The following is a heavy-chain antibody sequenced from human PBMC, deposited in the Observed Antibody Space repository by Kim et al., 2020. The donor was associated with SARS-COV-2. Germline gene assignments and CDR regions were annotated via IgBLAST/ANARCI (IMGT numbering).Heavy chain of an antibody. Sequence: SSSGSTIYYADSVKGRFTIPRDNAKNSLYLQMNSLRAEDTAVYYCARVDYWGQGTLVTVSS. J-gene: IGHJ4*02. V-gene: IGHV3-48*03. CDR3: ARVDY. CDR2: SSSGSTI.